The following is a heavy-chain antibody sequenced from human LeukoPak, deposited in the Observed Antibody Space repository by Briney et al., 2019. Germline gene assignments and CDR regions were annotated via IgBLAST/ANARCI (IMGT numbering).Heavy chain of an antibody. D-gene: IGHD3-22*01. V-gene: IGHV4-30-2*01. Sequence: SQTLSLTCTVSGGSISSGGYYWSWIRQPSGKGLEWIGYIYHSGSTYYNPSLKSRVTISVDRSKNQFSLKLSSVTAADTAVYYCACSSYYYDPRSAFDIWGQGTMVTVSS. CDR1: GGSISSGGYY. J-gene: IGHJ3*02. CDR3: ACSSYYYDPRSAFDI. CDR2: IYHSGST.